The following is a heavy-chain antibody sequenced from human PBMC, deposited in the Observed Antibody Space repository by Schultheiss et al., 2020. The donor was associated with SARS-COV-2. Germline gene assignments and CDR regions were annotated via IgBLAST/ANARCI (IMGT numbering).Heavy chain of an antibody. CDR2: IYYSGST. J-gene: IGHJ4*02. V-gene: IGHV4-39*07. D-gene: IGHD3-10*01. CDR1: GGSISSSSYY. CDR3: ASLTYYYGSGSYYRFDY. Sequence: SQTLSLTCTVSGGSISSSSYYWGWIRQPPGKGLEWIGSIYYSGSTYYNPSLKSRVTISVDTSKNQFSLKLSSVTAADTAVYYCASLTYYYGSGSYYRFDYWGQGTLVTVSS.